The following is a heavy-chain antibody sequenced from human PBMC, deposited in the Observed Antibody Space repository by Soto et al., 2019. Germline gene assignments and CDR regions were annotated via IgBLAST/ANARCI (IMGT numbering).Heavy chain of an antibody. V-gene: IGHV3-53*01. CDR2: SYSGGST. CDR3: ARDRVESGYPEYFQH. J-gene: IGHJ1*01. CDR1: GFTVSSNY. Sequence: EVQLVESGGGLIQPGGSLRLSCAASGFTVSSNYMSWVRQAPGKGLEWVSVSYSGGSTYYADSVKGRFTISRDNSKTTLYLQRNSLRAEDTAVYYCARDRVESGYPEYFQHWGQGTLVTVSS. D-gene: IGHD3-22*01.